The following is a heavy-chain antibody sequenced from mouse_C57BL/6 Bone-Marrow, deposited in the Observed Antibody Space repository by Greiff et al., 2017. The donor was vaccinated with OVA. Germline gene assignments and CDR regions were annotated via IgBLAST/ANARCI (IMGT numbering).Heavy chain of an antibody. J-gene: IGHJ3*01. D-gene: IGHD2-4*01. V-gene: IGHV14-3*01. CDR2: IDPANGNT. Sequence: EVQLQQSVAELVRPGASVKLSCTASGFNIKNPYMHWVKQRPEQGLEWIGRIDPANGNTKYAPKFQGKATITADTSSNTAYLQLSSLTSEDTAIYYCARGLRRRAWFAYWGQGTLVTVSA. CDR1: GFNIKNPY. CDR3: ARGLRRRAWFAY.